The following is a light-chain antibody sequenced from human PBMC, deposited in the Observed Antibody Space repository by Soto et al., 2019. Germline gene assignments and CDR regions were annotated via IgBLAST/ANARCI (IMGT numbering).Light chain of an antibody. J-gene: IGKJ4*01. CDR1: QSISAY. Sequence: DIQMTQSPSSLSASVGDRVTITCRASQSISAYLNWYQQKPGKAPKLLIYAASSLQSVVPSRFSGSGSGTDFTLTIISLQPEDFATYYCQQSSSTPLTFGGGTKVAI. V-gene: IGKV1-39*01. CDR2: AAS. CDR3: QQSSSTPLT.